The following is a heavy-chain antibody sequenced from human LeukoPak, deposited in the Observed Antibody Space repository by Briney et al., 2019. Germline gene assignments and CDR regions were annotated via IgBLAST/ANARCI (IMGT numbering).Heavy chain of an antibody. Sequence: PSETLSLTCTVSGGSISGHYWSWIRQPPGKGLEWIGFIYYTGSSHYSPSLKSRVTISVDVPKNQFSMNLTSVTAADTAVYYCARHPFNYPFDFWGQGTLVTVSS. J-gene: IGHJ4*02. CDR1: GGSISGHY. D-gene: IGHD5-24*01. V-gene: IGHV4-59*08. CDR3: ARHPFNYPFDF. CDR2: IYYTGSS.